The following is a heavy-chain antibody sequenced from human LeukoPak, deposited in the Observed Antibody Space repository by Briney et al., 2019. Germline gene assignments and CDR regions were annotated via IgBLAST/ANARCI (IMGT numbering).Heavy chain of an antibody. CDR1: GGTFSSYA. D-gene: IGHD3-10*01. J-gene: IGHJ6*03. CDR3: ASPPLVQHGSGSSPKLPSYYYYMDV. CDR2: IIPIFGTA. Sequence: ASVKVSCKASGGTFSSYAISWVRQAPGQGLEWMGGIIPIFGTANYAQKFQGRVTITADESTSTAYMELSSLRSEDTAVYCCASPPLVQHGSGSSPKLPSYYYYMDVWGKGTTVTVSS. V-gene: IGHV1-69*13.